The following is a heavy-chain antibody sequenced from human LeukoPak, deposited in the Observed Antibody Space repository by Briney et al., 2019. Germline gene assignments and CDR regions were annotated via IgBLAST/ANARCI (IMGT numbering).Heavy chain of an antibody. CDR3: AKDPTYSSGSGSYREYYFDY. CDR1: GFTFSSYA. D-gene: IGHD3-10*01. J-gene: IGHJ4*02. V-gene: IGHV3-64*01. Sequence: GGSLRLSCAASGFTFSSYAMHWVRQAPGKGLEYVSAISSNGDSSYYANSVKGRFTSARDNSKNTLSLQMNSLRAEDTAVYYCAKDPTYSSGSGSYREYYFDYWGQGTLVTVSS. CDR2: ISSNGDSS.